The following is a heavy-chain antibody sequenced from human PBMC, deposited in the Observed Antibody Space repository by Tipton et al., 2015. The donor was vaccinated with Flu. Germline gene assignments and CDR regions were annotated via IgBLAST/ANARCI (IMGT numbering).Heavy chain of an antibody. Sequence: TLSLTCTVSGDSISSGSYYWSWIRQSAGRGLEWLGHIYTTGGTSYNPSHKSRVFISRDLSRNQLSLQMDSVTAADTAVYFCARGDYGDYDHEADGFDIWGQGTLVTVSA. CDR1: GDSISSGSYY. CDR2: IYTTGGT. D-gene: IGHD4-17*01. V-gene: IGHV4-61*09. J-gene: IGHJ3*02. CDR3: ARGDYGDYDHEADGFDI.